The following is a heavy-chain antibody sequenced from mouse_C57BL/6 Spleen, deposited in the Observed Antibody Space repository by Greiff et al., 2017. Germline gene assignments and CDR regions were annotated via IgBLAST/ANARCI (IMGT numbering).Heavy chain of an antibody. CDR3: ARLITTVEGNAY. D-gene: IGHD1-1*01. CDR1: GFSLTSYG. CDR2: IWRGGST. V-gene: IGHV2-5*01. Sequence: QVQLQQSGPGLVQPSQSLSITCTVSGFSLTSYGVHWVRQSPGKGLEWLGVIWRGGSTDYNAAFMSRLSITKDNSKSQVFFKMNSLQANDTAIYYCARLITTVEGNAYWGQGTLVTVSA. J-gene: IGHJ3*01.